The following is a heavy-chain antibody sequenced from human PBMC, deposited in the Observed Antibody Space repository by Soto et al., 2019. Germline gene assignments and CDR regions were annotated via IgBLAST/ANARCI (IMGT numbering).Heavy chain of an antibody. J-gene: IGHJ6*02. D-gene: IGHD2-2*01. CDR1: GGTFSSYA. V-gene: IGHV1-69*01. CDR2: IIPISDTT. Sequence: QVQLVQSGAEVKKPGSSVTVSCKASGGTFSSYAIIWVRQAPGQGLEWMGGIIPISDTTNYAQKFQGRVTITADESTSTAYMERSSLRSEDTAVYYCARSQGSSTSLEIYYYYYYGMDVWGQGTTVTVSS. CDR3: ARSQGSSTSLEIYYYYYYGMDV.